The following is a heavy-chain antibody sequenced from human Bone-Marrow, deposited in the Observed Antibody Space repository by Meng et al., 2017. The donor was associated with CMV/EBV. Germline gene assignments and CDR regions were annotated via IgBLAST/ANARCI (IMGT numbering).Heavy chain of an antibody. J-gene: IGHJ4*02. CDR3: AREVGATAAGLGY. D-gene: IGHD1-26*01. CDR1: GFTFSSYW. Sequence: GVLKISCAASGFTFSSYWMHWVRQAPGKGLVWVSRINSDGSSTSYADSVKGRFTISRDNAKNTLYLQMNSLRAEDTAVYYCAREVGATAAGLGYWGQGTLVTVSS. CDR2: INSDGSST. V-gene: IGHV3-74*01.